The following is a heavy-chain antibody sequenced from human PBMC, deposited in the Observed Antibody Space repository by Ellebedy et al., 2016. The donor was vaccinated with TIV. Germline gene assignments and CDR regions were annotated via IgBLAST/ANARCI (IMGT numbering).Heavy chain of an antibody. CDR2: MNPNSGNT. D-gene: IGHD5-24*01. CDR3: ARDGLGWFDP. Sequence: ASVKVSXXASGYTFTSYDINWVRQATGQGLEWMGWMNPNSGNTGYPQKFQGRVTMTRNTSITTAYMELSSLRSEDTAVYYCARDGLGWFDPWGQGTLVTVSS. V-gene: IGHV1-8*01. J-gene: IGHJ5*02. CDR1: GYTFTSYD.